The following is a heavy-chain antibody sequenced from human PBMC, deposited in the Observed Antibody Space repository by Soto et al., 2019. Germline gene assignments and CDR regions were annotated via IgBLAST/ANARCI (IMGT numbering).Heavy chain of an antibody. CDR2: IAQDGTEI. Sequence: GGSLRLSCVTSGFTFVNYYMTWVRLAPGKGLEWVAYIAQDGTEIYSVDSVRGRFTISRDSAKNSVYLQMNSLTAEDTALYYCARWSQAMGVWGQGTSVTVSS. V-gene: IGHV3-7*03. D-gene: IGHD2-15*01. J-gene: IGHJ6*02. CDR3: ARWSQAMGV. CDR1: GFTFVNYY.